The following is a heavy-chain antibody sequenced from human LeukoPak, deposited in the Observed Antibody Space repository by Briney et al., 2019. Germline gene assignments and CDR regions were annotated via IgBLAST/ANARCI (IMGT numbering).Heavy chain of an antibody. CDR3: AATPPTSSWYLKDFDY. CDR1: GGTFSSYA. Sequence: VASVKVSCKASGGTFSSYAISWVRQAPGQGLEWMGGIIPIFGTANYVQKFQGRVTITADESTSTAYMELSSLRSEDTAVYYCAATPPTSSWYLKDFDYWGQGTLVTVSS. J-gene: IGHJ4*02. D-gene: IGHD6-13*01. V-gene: IGHV1-69*13. CDR2: IIPIFGTA.